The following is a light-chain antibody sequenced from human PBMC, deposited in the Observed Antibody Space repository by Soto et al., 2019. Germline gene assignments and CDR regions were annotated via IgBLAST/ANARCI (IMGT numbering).Light chain of an antibody. CDR1: SSDVGGYNY. Sequence: QSVLTQPASVSGSPGQSITISCTGTSSDVGGYNYVSWYQQHPGKAPNLMIYEVSNRPSGVSNRFSGSKSGNTASLTISGLQAEDEADYYCSSYTSSSTLDVFGGGTKLTVL. CDR3: SSYTSSSTLDV. J-gene: IGLJ2*01. V-gene: IGLV2-14*01. CDR2: EVS.